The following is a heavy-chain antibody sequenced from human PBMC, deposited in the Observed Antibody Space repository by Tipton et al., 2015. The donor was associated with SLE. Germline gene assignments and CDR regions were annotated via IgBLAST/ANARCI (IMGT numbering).Heavy chain of an antibody. J-gene: IGHJ4*02. CDR1: GFTFITYG. CDR2: ISYDGSNK. D-gene: IGHD3-16*02. CDR3: ATYDYIWGSYRHPDY. V-gene: IGHV3-30*03. Sequence: SLRLSCAASGFTFITYGMHWVRQAPGKGLEWVAVISYDGSNKYYADSVKGRFTISRDNSKSTLYLQMSSLRAEDTAVYYCATYDYIWGSYRHPDYWGQRPLVTVSS.